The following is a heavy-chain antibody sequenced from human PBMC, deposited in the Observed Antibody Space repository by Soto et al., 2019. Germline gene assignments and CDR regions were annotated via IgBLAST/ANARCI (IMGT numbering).Heavy chain of an antibody. J-gene: IGHJ4*02. CDR1: GFTFSSFW. V-gene: IGHV3-74*01. Sequence: EVQLVESGGGLVQPGGSLRLSCAVSGFTFSSFWMHWVRQAPGEGLVWVSRINTDGSSTSYADSVKGRFTISRDNAKNTLYLQMNSLRVEATAMYYWAKRGVDTFGLSYWGQGTLVTVSS. CDR3: AKRGVDTFGLSY. D-gene: IGHD3-10*01. CDR2: INTDGSST.